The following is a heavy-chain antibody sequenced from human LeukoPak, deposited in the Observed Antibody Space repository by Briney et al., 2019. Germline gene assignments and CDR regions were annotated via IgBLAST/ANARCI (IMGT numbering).Heavy chain of an antibody. V-gene: IGHV3-30-3*01. D-gene: IGHD3-10*01. J-gene: IGHJ4*02. Sequence: GGSLRLSCAASGFTFSSYAMHWVRQAPGKGLEWVAVISYDGSNKYYADSVKGRFTISRDNSKNTLYLQMNSLRAEDTAVYYCARDGDYYGSGSYYPGHLYYFDYWGQGTLVTVSS. CDR2: ISYDGSNK. CDR1: GFTFSSYA. CDR3: ARDGDYYGSGSYYPGHLYYFDY.